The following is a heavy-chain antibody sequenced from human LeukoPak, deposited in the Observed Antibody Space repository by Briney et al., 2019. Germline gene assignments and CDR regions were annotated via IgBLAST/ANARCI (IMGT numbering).Heavy chain of an antibody. J-gene: IGHJ5*02. CDR1: GGSISYYY. Sequence: SETQSLLCTVSGGSISYYYWTWIRQSPGKGLEWIGQIYYTGRTYYNPSLERRVTISLDTSRIQFSLIMTSVTAADTAMYYCARGGTYNDILSFDPWGPGTLFSASS. V-gene: IGHV4-59*01. D-gene: IGHD3-9*01. CDR3: ARGGTYNDILSFDP. CDR2: IYYTGRT.